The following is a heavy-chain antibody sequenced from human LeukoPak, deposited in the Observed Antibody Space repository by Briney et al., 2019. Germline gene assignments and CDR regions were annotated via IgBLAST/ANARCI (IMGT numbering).Heavy chain of an antibody. CDR1: HDSISSSAYY. Sequence: SETLSLTCAVSHDSISSSAYYWAWIRPPPGKGLEWIGSFYYSGSTYYNPSLKSRLTISVDTSKNQFSLKLNSVTAADTAVYYCARLGIAVPDTYWYFDLWGRGTLVTV. CDR3: ARLGIAVPDTYWYFDL. D-gene: IGHD6-19*01. J-gene: IGHJ2*01. V-gene: IGHV4-39*01. CDR2: FYYSGST.